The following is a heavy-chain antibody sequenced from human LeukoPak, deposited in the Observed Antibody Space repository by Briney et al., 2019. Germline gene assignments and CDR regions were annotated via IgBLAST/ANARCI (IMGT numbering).Heavy chain of an antibody. J-gene: IGHJ6*03. V-gene: IGHV4-59*08. CDR2: IYYNGST. D-gene: IGHD6-13*01. CDR1: GGSISNYY. Sequence: SQTLSLTCAVSGGSISNYYWSWIRQPPGKGLEWVGDIYYNGSTNYNPSLQSRVTLSVETSKKQVFLKVRSATASGTSLYYCGRADYSSTWSHDYYYMDVWGKGTTVTVSS. CDR3: GRADYSSTWSHDYYYMDV.